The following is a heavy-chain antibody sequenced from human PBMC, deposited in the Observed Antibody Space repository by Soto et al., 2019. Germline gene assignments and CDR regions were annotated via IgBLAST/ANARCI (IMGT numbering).Heavy chain of an antibody. D-gene: IGHD1-1*01. CDR2: ISWNSGSI. J-gene: IGHJ6*03. CDR3: AKGNTNWNDARDYMDV. CDR1: GFTFDDYA. V-gene: IGHV3-9*01. Sequence: PGGSLRLSCAASGFTFDDYAMHWVRRAPGKGLEWVSGISWNSGSIGYADSVKGRFTISRDNAKNSLYLQMNSLRAEDTALYHCAKGNTNWNDARDYMDVWGKGTTVTVSS.